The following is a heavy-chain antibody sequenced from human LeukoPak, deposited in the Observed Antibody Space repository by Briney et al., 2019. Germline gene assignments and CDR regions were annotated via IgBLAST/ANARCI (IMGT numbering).Heavy chain of an antibody. CDR3: AKDYPFSSSSSSFTN. D-gene: IGHD6-6*01. J-gene: IGHJ4*02. V-gene: IGHV3-30*02. CDR2: IRYDGSNK. Sequence: GGSLRLSCAASGFTFSNYGMHWVRQAPGKGLEWVAFIRYDGSNKYYADSVKGRFTISRDNSKNTLYLQMNSLRAEDTAVYYCAKDYPFSSSSSSFTNWGQGTLVTVSS. CDR1: GFTFSNYG.